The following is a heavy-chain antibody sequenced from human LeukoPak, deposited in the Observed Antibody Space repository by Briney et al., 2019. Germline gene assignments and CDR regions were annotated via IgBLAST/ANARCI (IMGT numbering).Heavy chain of an antibody. CDR3: ASTMSYYYYYGMDV. CDR2: INHSGST. Sequence: GSLRLSCAASGFNFIDTWMNWVRQAPGKGLEWIGEINHSGSTNYNPSLKSRVTISVDTSKNQFSLKLSSVTAADTAVYYCASTMSYYYYYGMDVWGQGTTVTVSS. V-gene: IGHV4-34*01. CDR1: GFNFIDTW. J-gene: IGHJ6*02. D-gene: IGHD3-10*02.